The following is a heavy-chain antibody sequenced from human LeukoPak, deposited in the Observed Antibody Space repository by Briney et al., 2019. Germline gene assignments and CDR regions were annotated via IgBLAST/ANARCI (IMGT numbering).Heavy chain of an antibody. V-gene: IGHV1-2*02. CDR1: VYTFTVYY. D-gene: IGHD2-15*01. CDR3: ARARLTYCSGGSCYSGSYMDV. Sequence: APVKVSCKASVYTFTVYYMHWVREAPGQGLEWMRWSNPNSGDTNYAQKFQGRVTMTRDTSISTAYMELSRLRSDDTAVYYCARARLTYCSGGSCYSGSYMDVWGKGTTVTVSS. CDR2: SNPNSGDT. J-gene: IGHJ6*03.